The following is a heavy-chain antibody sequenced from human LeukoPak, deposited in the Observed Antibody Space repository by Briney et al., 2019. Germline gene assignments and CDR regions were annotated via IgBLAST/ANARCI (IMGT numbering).Heavy chain of an antibody. D-gene: IGHD6-13*01. CDR3: ARASEGAGTLDY. V-gene: IGHV3-66*01. Sequence: GGSLRLSCAASGFTFSDYYMSWVRQAPGKGLEWVSVIYSGGSTYYADSVKGRFTISRDNSKNTLYLQMNSLRAEDTAVYYCARASEGAGTLDYWGQGTLVTVSS. CDR1: GFTFSDYY. J-gene: IGHJ4*02. CDR2: IYSGGST.